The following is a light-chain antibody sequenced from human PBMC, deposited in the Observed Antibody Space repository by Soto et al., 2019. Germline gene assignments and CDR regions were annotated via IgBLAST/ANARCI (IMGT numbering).Light chain of an antibody. CDR3: QHYDSYSLWT. V-gene: IGKV1-5*01. CDR1: QSIGSS. J-gene: IGKJ1*01. Sequence: DIQMTQSPSTLSASVGDRVTITCRASQSIGSSLAWYQQRPGKAPNLLIYDASSLGSGVPSRFSGSGSGTAFTLHISCLQPDDFATYYCQHYDSYSLWTFGQGTRVEIK. CDR2: DAS.